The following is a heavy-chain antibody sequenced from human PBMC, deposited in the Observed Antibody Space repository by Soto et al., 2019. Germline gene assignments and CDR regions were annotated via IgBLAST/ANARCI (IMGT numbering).Heavy chain of an antibody. J-gene: IGHJ4*02. V-gene: IGHV3-30-3*01. CDR1: GFTFSSYA. D-gene: IGHD4-4*01. Sequence: GGSLRLSCAASGFTFSSYAMHWVRQAPGKGLEWVAVISYDGSNKYYADSVKGRFTISRDNSKNTLYLQMNSLRAEDTAVYYCATLNGYTVTTDFDYWGQGTLVTVSS. CDR2: ISYDGSNK. CDR3: ATLNGYTVTTDFDY.